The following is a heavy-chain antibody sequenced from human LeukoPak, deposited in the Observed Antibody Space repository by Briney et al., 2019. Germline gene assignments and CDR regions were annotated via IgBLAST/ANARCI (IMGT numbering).Heavy chain of an antibody. Sequence: GGSLRLSCTVTAFSLSSYAVSWVRQATGKGLEWVSAFSGSGGSTYYADSVKARFTISRDNSKNTLYLQMASLRDEDMAVYYCARVGPETAFDYWGQGTLVTVSS. D-gene: IGHD1-14*01. V-gene: IGHV3-23*01. CDR2: FSGSGGST. CDR1: AFSLSSYA. CDR3: ARVGPETAFDY. J-gene: IGHJ4*02.